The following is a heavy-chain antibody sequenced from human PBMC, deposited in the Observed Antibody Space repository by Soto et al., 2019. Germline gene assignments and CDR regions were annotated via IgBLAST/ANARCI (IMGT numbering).Heavy chain of an antibody. Sequence: ASVKVSCKASGYTFTSFGISWVRQAPGQGLEWMGYISGYNGNTNYAQKFQGRVTMTTDTSTSTAYMELRSLTSDDTALYYCTRVTIYGAGGDYWGQGTLVTVSS. CDR1: GYTFTSFG. CDR3: TRVTIYGAGGDY. CDR2: ISGYNGNT. V-gene: IGHV1-18*01. J-gene: IGHJ4*02. D-gene: IGHD3-3*02.